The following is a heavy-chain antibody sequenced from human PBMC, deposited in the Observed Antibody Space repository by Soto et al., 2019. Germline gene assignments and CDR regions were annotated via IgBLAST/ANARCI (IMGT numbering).Heavy chain of an antibody. CDR2: ISDDGYTI. D-gene: IGHD3-3*01. J-gene: IGHJ5*02. V-gene: IGHV3-11*01. CDR3: AKDKGPYYDFWSGQRWFDP. Sequence: GGSLRLSCATSGFTFSDFYMSWVRQAPGKGPEWVSYISDDGYTIYYADSVKGRFTISRDNAKNSLDLQMTNLRAEDTAVYYCAKDKGPYYDFWSGQRWFDPWGQGTLVTVSS. CDR1: GFTFSDFY.